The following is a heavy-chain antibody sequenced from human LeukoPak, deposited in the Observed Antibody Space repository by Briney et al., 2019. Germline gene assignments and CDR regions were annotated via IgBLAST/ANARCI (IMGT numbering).Heavy chain of an antibody. CDR3: AKEQKLSSGWDSYFDY. V-gene: IGHV3-23*01. Sequence: GGSLTLSCAPSGFTYKSYAISWVRHAPGKGREGVSDIRGSGDSTYYADSVKGRFTISRDNSKNTLYLQMNSLRAEDTAVYYCAKEQKLSSGWDSYFDYWGQGTLVTVSS. CDR2: IRGSGDST. D-gene: IGHD6-19*01. J-gene: IGHJ4*02. CDR1: GFTYKSYA.